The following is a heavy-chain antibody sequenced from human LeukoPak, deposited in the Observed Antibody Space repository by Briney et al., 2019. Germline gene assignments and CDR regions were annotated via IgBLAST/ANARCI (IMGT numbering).Heavy chain of an antibody. Sequence: VASVNVSCKASGGTFSSYAISWVRQAPGQGLEWMGGIIPIFGTANYAQKFQGRVTITADESTSTAYMELSSLRSEDTAVYYCAVAYSYSSGWYNWGQGTLVTVSS. V-gene: IGHV1-69*13. CDR2: IIPIFGTA. CDR1: GGTFSSYA. CDR3: AVAYSYSSGWYN. J-gene: IGHJ4*02. D-gene: IGHD6-19*01.